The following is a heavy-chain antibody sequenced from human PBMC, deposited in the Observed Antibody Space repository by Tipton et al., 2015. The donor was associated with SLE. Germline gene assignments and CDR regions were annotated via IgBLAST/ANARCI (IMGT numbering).Heavy chain of an antibody. CDR2: VSSYNGNT. J-gene: IGHJ4*02. V-gene: IGHV1-18*01. CDR1: GYTFTTYG. D-gene: IGHD3-16*02. CDR3: ARYSLGELSLGY. Sequence: QVQLVQSGAEAKKPGASVKVSCKASGYTFTTYGIIWVRQAPGQGLEWVGWVSSYNGNTNYAQKLQGRVTMTTDTSTSTAYMELRSLRSDDTAVYYCARYSLGELSLGYWGQGTLVTVSS.